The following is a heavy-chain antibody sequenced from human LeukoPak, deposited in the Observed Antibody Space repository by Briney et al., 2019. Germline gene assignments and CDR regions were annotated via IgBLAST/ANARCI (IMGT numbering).Heavy chain of an antibody. D-gene: IGHD5-24*01. CDR2: ISSSSSYI. V-gene: IGHV3-21*01. J-gene: IGHJ4*02. CDR1: GFTFSSYS. Sequence: GGSLRLSCAASGFTFSSYSMNWVRQAPGKGLEWVSSISSSSSYIYYADSVKGRFTISRDNAKNSLYLQMNSPRAEDTAVYYCARERDGCPGYWGQGTLVTVSS. CDR3: ARERDGCPGY.